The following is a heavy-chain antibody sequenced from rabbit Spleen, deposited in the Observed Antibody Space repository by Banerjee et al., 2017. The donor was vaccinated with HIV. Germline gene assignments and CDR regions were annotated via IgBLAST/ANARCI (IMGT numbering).Heavy chain of an antibody. CDR3: VRDERDTTHGGYGYGGFDL. CDR2: INIVTGKS. J-gene: IGHJ4*01. V-gene: IGHV1S45*01. CDR1: GVSLNVKDV. Sequence: EQLEESGGGLVKPEGSLTLTCKASGVSLNVKDVMCWVRQAPGKGLEWIACINIVTGKSVYASWAKGRFIMSRTSSTTVTLQMTSLTAADTATYFCVRDERDTTHGGYGYGGFDLWGPGTLVTVS. D-gene: IGHD6-1*01.